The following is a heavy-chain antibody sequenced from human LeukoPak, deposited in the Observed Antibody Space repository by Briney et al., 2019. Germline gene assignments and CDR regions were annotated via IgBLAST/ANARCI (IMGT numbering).Heavy chain of an antibody. Sequence: GGSLRLSCVASGFTFKNYVMNWVRQAPGKGLEWLATIYGSGVSISYADSVKGRFTISRDNSNNTLYLQMNSLRAENTAMYYCAKDLGWELPAEAYWGQGILVTVSS. CDR1: GFTFKNYV. D-gene: IGHD1-26*01. CDR2: IYGSGVSI. J-gene: IGHJ4*02. CDR3: AKDLGWELPAEAY. V-gene: IGHV3-23*01.